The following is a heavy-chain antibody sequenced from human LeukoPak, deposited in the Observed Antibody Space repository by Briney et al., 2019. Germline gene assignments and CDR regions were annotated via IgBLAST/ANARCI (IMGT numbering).Heavy chain of an antibody. J-gene: IGHJ3*02. CDR3: ARYDQWLVYDAFDI. V-gene: IGHV3-66*01. D-gene: IGHD6-19*01. Sequence: GGSLRLSCAASGFTVSSNYMSWVRQAPGKGLEWVSVIYSGGSTYYADSVKGRFTISRDNSKNTLYLQMNSLRAEDTAVYYCARYDQWLVYDAFDIWGQGTMVTVSS. CDR1: GFTVSSNY. CDR2: IYSGGST.